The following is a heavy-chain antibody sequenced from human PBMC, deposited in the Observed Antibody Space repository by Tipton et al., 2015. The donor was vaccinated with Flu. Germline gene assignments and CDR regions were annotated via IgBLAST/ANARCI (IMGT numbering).Heavy chain of an antibody. CDR2: VSYDGSNR. V-gene: IGHV3-30*18. D-gene: IGHD1-14*01. CDR3: AKDINLASGQSEY. J-gene: IGHJ4*02. Sequence: RSLRLSCAPSGFTFRNYGMHWVRQAPGKGLEWVAGVSYDGSNRFYAVSVKGQVTISRDNSKNTLYLEMKSLRAEDTAVYYCAKDINLASGQSEYWGQGTLVTVSS. CDR1: GFTFRNYG.